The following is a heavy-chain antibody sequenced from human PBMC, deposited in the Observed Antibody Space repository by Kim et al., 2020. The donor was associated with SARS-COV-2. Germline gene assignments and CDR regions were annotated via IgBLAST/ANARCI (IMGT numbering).Heavy chain of an antibody. CDR2: ISAYNGNT. V-gene: IGHV1-18*04. CDR3: ARRITMVRGVIIKEYYYGMDV. J-gene: IGHJ6*02. D-gene: IGHD3-10*01. Sequence: ASVKVSCKASGYTFTSYGISWVRQAPGQGLEWMGWISAYNGNTNYAQKLQGRVTMTTDTSTSTAYMELRSLRSDDTAVYYCARRITMVRGVIIKEYYYGMDVWGQGTTVTVSS. CDR1: GYTFTSYG.